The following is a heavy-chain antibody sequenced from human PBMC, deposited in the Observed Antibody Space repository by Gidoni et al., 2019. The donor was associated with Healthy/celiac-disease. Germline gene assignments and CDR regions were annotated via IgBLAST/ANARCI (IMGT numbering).Heavy chain of an antibody. CDR2: INHSGST. J-gene: IGHJ6*03. CDR1: GGSFSGYY. Sequence: QVQLQQWGAGLLTPSETLSLTCAVDGGSFSGYYWSWICQPPGKGLDWIGEINHSGSTNYNPSHQSRVTISVDTSKNQFSLKLSSVTAADTAVYYCARGFRAAAGTLYYYYYYMDVWGKGTTVTVSS. V-gene: IGHV4-34*01. D-gene: IGHD6-13*01. CDR3: ARGFRAAAGTLYYYYYYMDV.